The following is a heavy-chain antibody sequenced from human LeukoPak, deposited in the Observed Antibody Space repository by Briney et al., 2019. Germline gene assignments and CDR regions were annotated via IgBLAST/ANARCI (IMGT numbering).Heavy chain of an antibody. CDR1: GYTFTSYD. J-gene: IGHJ5*02. V-gene: IGHV1-8*01. CDR3: ARVPDCSGGSCYSGWFDP. D-gene: IGHD2-15*01. CDR2: MNPNSGNT. Sequence: ASVKVSCKASGYTFTSYDINWVRQATGQALEWMGWMNPNSGNTGYAQKFQGRVTMTRNTSISTAYMKLSSLRSEDTAVYYCARVPDCSGGSCYSGWFDPWGQGTLVTVSS.